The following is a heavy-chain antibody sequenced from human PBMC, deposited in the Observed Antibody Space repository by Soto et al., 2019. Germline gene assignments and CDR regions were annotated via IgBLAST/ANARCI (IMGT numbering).Heavy chain of an antibody. J-gene: IGHJ5*02. CDR2: IIPIFGTA. CDR1: GGTFSSYA. CDR3: ARVTGRAEVVYSSGWRPGGWFDP. Sequence: QVQLVQSGAEVKKPGSSVKGSCKASGGTFSSYAISWVRQAPGQGLEWMGGIIPIFGTANYAQKFQGRVRITADESTSTAYMELSSLRSEDTAVYYCARVTGRAEVVYSSGWRPGGWFDPWGQGPLVTVSS. D-gene: IGHD6-25*01. V-gene: IGHV1-69*01.